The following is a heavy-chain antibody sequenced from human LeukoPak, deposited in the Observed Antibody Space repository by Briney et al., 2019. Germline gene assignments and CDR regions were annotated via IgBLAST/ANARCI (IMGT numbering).Heavy chain of an antibody. CDR1: GGSFSGYY. CDR2: INHSGST. V-gene: IGHV4-34*01. Sequence: SETLSLTCAVYGGSFSGYYWSWIRQPPGKGLEWIGEINHSGSTNYNPSLKSRVTISVDTSKNQFSLKLSAVTAADTAVYYCARGYFDYWGQGTLVTVSS. CDR3: ARGYFDY. J-gene: IGHJ4*02.